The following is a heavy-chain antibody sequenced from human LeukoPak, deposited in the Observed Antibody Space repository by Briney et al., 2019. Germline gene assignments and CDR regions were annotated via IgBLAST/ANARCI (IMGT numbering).Heavy chain of an antibody. D-gene: IGHD3-22*01. J-gene: IGHJ4*02. CDR2: IYLSGST. CDR1: GGSMSSSHW. Sequence: PSGTLSLTCAVSGGSMSSSHWWSWVRQPPGKGLEWIGEIYLSGSTNYNPSLKSRVTISVDKSKNQFSLKLSSVTAADTAVYYCARSEPVHYYDSSGYPRVLDYWGQGTLVTVSS. CDR3: ARSEPVHYYDSSGYPRVLDY. V-gene: IGHV4-4*02.